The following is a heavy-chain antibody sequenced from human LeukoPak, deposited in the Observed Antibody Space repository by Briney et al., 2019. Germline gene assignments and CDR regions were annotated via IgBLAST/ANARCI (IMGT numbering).Heavy chain of an antibody. CDR3: ARERQWLAPYYFDY. CDR1: GFTFSSYW. Sequence: SGGSLRLSCAASGFTFSSYWMSWVRQAPGKGLEWVANIKQDGSEKYYVDSVKGRFTISRDNAKNSLYLQMNSLRAEDTAVYYCARERQWLAPYYFDYWGQGTLVTVSS. J-gene: IGHJ4*02. V-gene: IGHV3-7*01. CDR2: IKQDGSEK. D-gene: IGHD6-19*01.